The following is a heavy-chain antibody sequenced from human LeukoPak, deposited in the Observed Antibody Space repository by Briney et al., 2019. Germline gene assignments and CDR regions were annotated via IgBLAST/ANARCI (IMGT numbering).Heavy chain of an antibody. CDR2: INPNSGGT. D-gene: IGHD2-15*01. Sequence: ASVKVSCKASGYTFTSYYMHWVRQAPGQGLEWMGWINPNSGGTNYAQKFQGRVTMTRDTSISTAYMELSRLRSDDTAVYYCARDWDRGRTVVVAAWFDPWGQGTLVTVSS. CDR3: ARDWDRGRTVVVAAWFDP. CDR1: GYTFTSYY. J-gene: IGHJ5*02. V-gene: IGHV1-2*02.